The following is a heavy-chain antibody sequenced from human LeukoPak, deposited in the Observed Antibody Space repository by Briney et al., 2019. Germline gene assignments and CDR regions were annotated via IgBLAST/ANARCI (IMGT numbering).Heavy chain of an antibody. J-gene: IGHJ4*02. CDR2: MNPNSGNT. D-gene: IGHD3-22*01. V-gene: IGHV1-8*01. CDR3: ARVGTVNYYDSSGYYYYFDY. CDR1: GYTFTSYD. Sequence: ASVKVSCKASGYTFTSYDINWVRRATGQGLEWMGWMNPNSGNTGYAQKFQGRVTMTRNTSISTAYMELSSLRSEDTAVYYCARVGTVNYYDSSGYYYYFDYWGQGTLVTLSS.